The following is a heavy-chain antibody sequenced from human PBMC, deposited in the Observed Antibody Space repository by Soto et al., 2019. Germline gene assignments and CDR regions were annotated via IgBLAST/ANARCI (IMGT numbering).Heavy chain of an antibody. V-gene: IGHV4-59*08. D-gene: IGHD1-26*01. Sequence: QLQLQESGPGLVKPSETLSLNCTVSGGSISSHYWGWIRQPPGKGLEWIGYIYYRGNTEYNPSLQSRVSTSVETSTNQYSLKLSSVTPADTAIYYCARRKVSGAWEFDYWGQGTQVIVSS. CDR1: GGSISSHY. CDR2: IYYRGNT. J-gene: IGHJ4*02. CDR3: ARRKVSGAWEFDY.